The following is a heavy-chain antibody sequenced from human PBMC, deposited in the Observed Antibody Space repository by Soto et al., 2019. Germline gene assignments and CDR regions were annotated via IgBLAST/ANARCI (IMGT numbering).Heavy chain of an antibody. V-gene: IGHV1-18*01. CDR3: ARVNFGGTFDS. D-gene: IGHD1-26*01. Sequence: ASVKVSCKASGYTFTNYGINWLRQARGQGIEWMGWFNPKNGNTNYAQTFEGRLTLTTDTSTSTAFMELSNLRSDDTAFYYCARVNFGGTFDSVCQGALVTVSS. CDR2: FNPKNGNT. CDR1: GYTFTNYG. J-gene: IGHJ4*02.